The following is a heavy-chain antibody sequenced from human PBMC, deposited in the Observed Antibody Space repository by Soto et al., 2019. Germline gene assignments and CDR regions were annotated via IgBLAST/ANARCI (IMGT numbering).Heavy chain of an antibody. CDR2: IKSKSAGGTT. V-gene: IGHV3-15*01. CDR1: GFTFSNAW. Sequence: EVQLVESGGGLVKPGGSVRLSCAASGFTFSNAWMSWVRQAPGKGLEWVGRIKSKSAGGTTEYDAPVKGRFTISSXXXXXXXXXXXXXXXXXXXXXXXXARGHRSSGKIFDSWGQGTLVTVSS. CDR3: ARGHRSSGKIFDS. J-gene: IGHJ4*02. D-gene: IGHD3-22*01.